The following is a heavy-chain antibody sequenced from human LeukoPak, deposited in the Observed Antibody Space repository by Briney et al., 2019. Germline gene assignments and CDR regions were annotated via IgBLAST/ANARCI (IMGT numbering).Heavy chain of an antibody. Sequence: GGSLRLSCAASGFTFSSYSMNWVRQAPGKGLEWVSYISSSGSTIYYADSVKGRFTISRDNAKNSLYLQMNSLRAEDTAVYYCAREGAAAGEIYYFDYWGQGTLVTVSS. CDR2: ISSSGSTI. V-gene: IGHV3-48*04. CDR3: AREGAAAGEIYYFDY. J-gene: IGHJ4*02. CDR1: GFTFSSYS. D-gene: IGHD6-13*01.